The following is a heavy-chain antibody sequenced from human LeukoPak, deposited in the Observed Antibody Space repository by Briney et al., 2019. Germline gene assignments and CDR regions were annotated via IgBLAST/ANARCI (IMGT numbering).Heavy chain of an antibody. CDR1: GGSISSYY. Sequence: SETLSLTCTVSGGSISSYYWSWIRQPPGKGLEWIGYIYYSGSTNYNPSLKSRVTISVDTSKNQFSLKLSSVTAADTAVYYCARDPLTAGGNSGLDYWGQGTLVTVSS. CDR3: ARDPLTAGGNSGLDY. J-gene: IGHJ4*02. CDR2: IYYSGST. D-gene: IGHD4-23*01. V-gene: IGHV4-59*12.